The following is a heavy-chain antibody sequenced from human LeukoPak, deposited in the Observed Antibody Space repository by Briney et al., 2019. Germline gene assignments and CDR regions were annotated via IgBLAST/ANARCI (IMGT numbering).Heavy chain of an antibody. J-gene: IGHJ6*02. CDR1: GGSISSGGYS. CDR2: IYHSGST. Sequence: SSQTLSLTCAVSGGSISSGGYSWSWLRQPPGKGLEWIGYIYHSGSTYYNPSLKSRVTISVDRSKNQFSLKLSSVTAADTAVYYCAKSTGTTHYYGMDVWGQGTTVTVSS. D-gene: IGHD1-7*01. CDR3: AKSTGTTHYYGMDV. V-gene: IGHV4-30-2*01.